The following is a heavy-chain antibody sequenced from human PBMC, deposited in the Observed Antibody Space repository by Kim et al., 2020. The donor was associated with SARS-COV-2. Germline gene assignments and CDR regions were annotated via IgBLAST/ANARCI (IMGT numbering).Heavy chain of an antibody. D-gene: IGHD4-17*01. CDR1: GGPISSYY. CDR2: IYTSGST. J-gene: IGHJ4*02. CDR3: ARDGSPFDYGDYLWGIVY. V-gene: IGHV4-4*07. Sequence: SETLSLTCTVSGGPISSYYWSWIRQPAGKGLEWIGRIYTSGSTNYNPSLKSRVTMSVDTSKNQFSLKLSSVTAADTAVYYCARDGSPFDYGDYLWGIVYWGQGTLVTVSS.